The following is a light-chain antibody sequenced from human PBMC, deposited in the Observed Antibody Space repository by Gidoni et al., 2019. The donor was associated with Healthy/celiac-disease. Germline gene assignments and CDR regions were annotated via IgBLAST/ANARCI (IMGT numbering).Light chain of an antibody. CDR1: QGISSA. Sequence: AIQLTQSPSSLSASVGDRVTIACRASQGISSALAWYQQKPGKAPKLLIYDASSLESGVPSRFSGSGSGTDFTLTISSLQPEDFATYYCQQFNSYPITFGQGTRLEIK. CDR3: QQFNSYPIT. V-gene: IGKV1-13*02. J-gene: IGKJ5*01. CDR2: DAS.